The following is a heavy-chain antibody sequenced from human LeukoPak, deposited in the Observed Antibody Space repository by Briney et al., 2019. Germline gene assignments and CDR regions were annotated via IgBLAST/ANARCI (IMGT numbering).Heavy chain of an antibody. CDR1: GGTSSSYA. J-gene: IGHJ3*02. CDR3: ARGLLGIYAFDI. Sequence: SVKVSCKASGGTSSSYAISWVRQAPGQGLEWMGGIIPIFGTANYAQKFQGRVTITADESTSTAYMELSSLRSEDTAVYYCARGLLGIYAFDIWGQGTMVTVSS. V-gene: IGHV1-69*13. D-gene: IGHD3-16*01. CDR2: IIPIFGTA.